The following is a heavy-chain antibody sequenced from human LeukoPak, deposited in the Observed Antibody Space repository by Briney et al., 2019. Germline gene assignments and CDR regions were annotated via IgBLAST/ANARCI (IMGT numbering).Heavy chain of an antibody. D-gene: IGHD2-2*01. CDR3: AREYYSSSGKAFDM. J-gene: IGHJ3*02. CDR2: ISSSGSTI. Sequence: GGSLRLSCAASGFTFSDYYMSWIRQAPGKGLEWVSYISSSGSTIYYADSVKGRFTVSRDNAKNSLYLQMNSLRVEDTAVYYCAREYYSSSGKAFDMWGQGTMVTVSS. V-gene: IGHV3-11*04. CDR1: GFTFSDYY.